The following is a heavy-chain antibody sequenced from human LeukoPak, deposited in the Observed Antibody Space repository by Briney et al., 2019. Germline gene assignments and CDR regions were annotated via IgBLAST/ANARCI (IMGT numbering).Heavy chain of an antibody. D-gene: IGHD3-3*01. CDR1: GYTFTSYD. CDR3: ARGRVDYDFDY. V-gene: IGHV1-8*01. CDR2: MNPNSGNT. Sequence: GASVNVSCTASGYTFTSYDINWVRQATGQGLGWMGWMNPNSGNTGYAQKFQGRVTMTRNTSISTAYMELSSLRSEDTAVYYCARGRVDYDFDYWGQGTLVTVSS. J-gene: IGHJ4*02.